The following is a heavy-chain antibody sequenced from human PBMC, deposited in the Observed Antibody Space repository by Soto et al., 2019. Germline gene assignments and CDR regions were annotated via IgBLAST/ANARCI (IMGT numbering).Heavy chain of an antibody. CDR3: ARGGSGYYFFDY. V-gene: IGHV3-13*01. CDR1: GFTFSSYD. CDR2: IGTAGDT. J-gene: IGHJ4*02. D-gene: IGHD5-12*01. Sequence: VQLVESGGGLVQPGGSLRLSCAASGFTFSSYDMHWVRQPTGKGLEWVSAIGTAGDTYYPGSVKGRFTISRDNAKNSLYLQMNSLTAGDTAVYYCARGGSGYYFFDYWGQGTLVTVSS.